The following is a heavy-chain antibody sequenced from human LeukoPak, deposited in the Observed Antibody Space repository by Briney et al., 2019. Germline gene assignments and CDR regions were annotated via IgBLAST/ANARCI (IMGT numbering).Heavy chain of an antibody. D-gene: IGHD3-16*01. CDR3: ARDVSAGGTNWFDP. Sequence: ASVKVSRKASGYTFTNYYIHWVRQAPGQGLEWMGWINPNGGGPNYAQKFQGRVTMTRDTSISTAYMEMSRLRSDDTAVYYCARDVSAGGTNWFDPWGQGTLVTVSS. CDR2: INPNGGGP. CDR1: GYTFTNYY. V-gene: IGHV1-2*02. J-gene: IGHJ5*02.